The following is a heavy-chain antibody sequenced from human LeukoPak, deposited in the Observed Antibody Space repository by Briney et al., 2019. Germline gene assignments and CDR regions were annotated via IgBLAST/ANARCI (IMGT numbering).Heavy chain of an antibody. V-gene: IGHV3-23*01. CDR3: AKDGGDGYTGDAFDI. CDR2: ISDSGGST. Sequence: PGWSLRLSCAASGFTVSSNYMSWVRQAPGMGLEWVSGISDSGGSTCYADSVKGRFTISRDTSKNMVYLQMNSLRDADTAIYYCAKDGGDGYTGDAFDIWGQGTMVTVSS. CDR1: GFTVSSNY. J-gene: IGHJ3*02. D-gene: IGHD5-24*01.